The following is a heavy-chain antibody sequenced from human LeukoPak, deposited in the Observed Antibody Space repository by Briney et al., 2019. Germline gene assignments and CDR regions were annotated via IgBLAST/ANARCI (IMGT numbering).Heavy chain of an antibody. V-gene: IGHV3-23*01. D-gene: IGHD2-15*01. CDR1: GFTFSSYA. CDR3: AAQDTFFDS. CDR2: ISGSGGST. Sequence: GGSLRLSCAASGFTFSSYAMSWVRQAPGKGLEWVSAISGSGGSTYYADSVKGRFTISRDSSKTTVFLQMNSQRAEDTAVYYCAAQDTFFDSWGQGTLVTVSS. J-gene: IGHJ4*02.